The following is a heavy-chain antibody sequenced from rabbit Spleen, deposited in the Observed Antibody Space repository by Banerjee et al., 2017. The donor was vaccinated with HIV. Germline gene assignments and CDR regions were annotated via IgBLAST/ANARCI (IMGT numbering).Heavy chain of an antibody. CDR2: IYAGSSGST. D-gene: IGHD8-1*01. CDR3: ARDTGTSFSTYGMDL. Sequence: QQQLEESGGGLVKPGGTLTLTCKASGIDFSSGYDMCWVRQAPGKGLEWIACIYAGSSGSTYSASWAKGRFTISKTSSTTVTLQMTSLTAADTATYFCARDTGTSFSTYGMDLWGPGTLVTVS. CDR1: GIDFSSGYD. V-gene: IGHV1S45*01. J-gene: IGHJ6*01.